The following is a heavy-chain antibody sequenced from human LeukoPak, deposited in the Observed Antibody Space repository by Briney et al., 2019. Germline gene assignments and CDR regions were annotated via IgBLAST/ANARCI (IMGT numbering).Heavy chain of an antibody. CDR3: AKDRWLRDGRPIDY. V-gene: IGHV3-43*02. CDR1: GFNFDEYA. CDR2: ISADGDGT. D-gene: IGHD5-12*01. Sequence: PGGSLRLSCAATGFNFDEYALHWVRQAPGKGLEWVSLISADGDGTYYAASVKGRFTISRDKSKNSLYLQMNSLRTEGTAFYYCAKDRWLRDGRPIDYWGQGTLVTVSS. J-gene: IGHJ4*02.